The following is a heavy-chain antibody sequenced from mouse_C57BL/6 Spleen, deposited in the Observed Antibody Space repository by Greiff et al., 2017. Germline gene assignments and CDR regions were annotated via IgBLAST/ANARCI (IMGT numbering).Heavy chain of an antibody. V-gene: IGHV5-6*02. D-gene: IGHD2-3*01. Sequence: EVKLVESGGDLVKPGGSLKLSCAASGFTFSSYGMSWVRQTPDKRLEWVATISSGGSYTYYPDSVKGRFTISRDNAKNTLYLQMSSLKSEDTAMYSCARRPDGYYDAMDYWGQGTSVTVSS. CDR1: GFTFSSYG. J-gene: IGHJ4*01. CDR3: ARRPDGYYDAMDY. CDR2: ISSGGSYT.